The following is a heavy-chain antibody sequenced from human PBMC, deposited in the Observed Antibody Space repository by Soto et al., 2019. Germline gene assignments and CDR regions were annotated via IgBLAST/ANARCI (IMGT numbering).Heavy chain of an antibody. D-gene: IGHD5-12*01. CDR1: GGSISSGGYY. J-gene: IGHJ4*02. V-gene: IGHV4-31*03. CDR2: IYYSGST. Sequence: SETLSLTCTVSGGSISSGGYYWSWIRQHPGKGLEWIGYIYYSGSTYYNPSLKSRVTISVDTSKNQFSLKLSSVTAADTAVYYCAREDSGYGYDYWGQGTLVTVS. CDR3: AREDSGYGYDY.